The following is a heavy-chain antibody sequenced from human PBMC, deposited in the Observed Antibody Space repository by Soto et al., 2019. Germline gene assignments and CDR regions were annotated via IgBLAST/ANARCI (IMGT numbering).Heavy chain of an antibody. D-gene: IGHD6-13*01. J-gene: IGHJ4*02. V-gene: IGHV5-51*01. Sequence: PGESLKISCKGSGYSFTSYWIGWVRQMPGKGLEWMGIIYPGDSDTRYSPSFQGQVTISADKSISTAYLQWSSPKSSDTAMYYCERQHSNSWYDYWGQGTLVTVSS. CDR1: GYSFTSYW. CDR2: IYPGDSDT. CDR3: ERQHSNSWYDY.